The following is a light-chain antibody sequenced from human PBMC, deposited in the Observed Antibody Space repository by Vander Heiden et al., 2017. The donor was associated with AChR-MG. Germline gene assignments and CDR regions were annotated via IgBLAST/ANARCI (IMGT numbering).Light chain of an antibody. V-gene: IGKV1-5*03. CDR1: QSISSW. Sequence: DIQMTQSPSTLSASVGDRVTITCRASQSISSWLAWYQQKAGKAPNLLIYKATTLQSGVPSRFSGRESGTEFTLTISSLQPDDFATYYCQQYSSYPFTFGPGTKVDVK. CDR2: KAT. J-gene: IGKJ3*01. CDR3: QQYSSYPFT.